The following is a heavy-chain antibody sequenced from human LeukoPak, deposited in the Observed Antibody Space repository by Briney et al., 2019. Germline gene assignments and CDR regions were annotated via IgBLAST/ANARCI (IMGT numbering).Heavy chain of an antibody. Sequence: PGGSLRLSCAASGFTFSSYGMHWVRQAPGKGLEWVAVISYDGSNKYYADSVKGRFTISRGNSKDTLYLQMNSLRAEDTAVYYCAKDGSGSHHLVFRMDVWGQGTTVTVSS. CDR1: GFTFSSYG. D-gene: IGHD3-10*01. CDR3: AKDGSGSHHLVFRMDV. CDR2: ISYDGSNK. J-gene: IGHJ6*02. V-gene: IGHV3-30*18.